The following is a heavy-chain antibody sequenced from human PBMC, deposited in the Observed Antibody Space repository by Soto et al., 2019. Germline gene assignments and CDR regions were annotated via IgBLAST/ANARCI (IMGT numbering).Heavy chain of an antibody. V-gene: IGHV3-23*01. CDR1: GFTFSTYA. J-gene: IGHJ5*02. D-gene: IGHD2-2*01. Sequence: PGGSLRLSCVASGFTFSTYAMSWVRQAPGKGLDWVSGITGSGGSTYYADSVKCRFTISRDNSKNTLYLQMNSLRAEDTAVYYCAKDLSSINTWGQGTLVTVSS. CDR3: AKDLSSINT. CDR2: ITGSGGST.